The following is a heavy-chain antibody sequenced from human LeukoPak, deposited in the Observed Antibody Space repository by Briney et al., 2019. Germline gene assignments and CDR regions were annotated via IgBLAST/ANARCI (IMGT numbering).Heavy chain of an antibody. CDR3: ARSIAVAGIVSDYYYYGMDV. Sequence: SETLSLTCTVSGGSISSYYWSWIRQPAGKGLEWIGRIYTSGSTNYNPSLKSRVTISIHTSKKQFSLKLSSVTAADTAVYYCARSIAVAGIVSDYYYYGMDVWGQGTTVTVSS. CDR2: IYTSGST. V-gene: IGHV4-4*07. D-gene: IGHD6-19*01. J-gene: IGHJ6*02. CDR1: GGSISSYY.